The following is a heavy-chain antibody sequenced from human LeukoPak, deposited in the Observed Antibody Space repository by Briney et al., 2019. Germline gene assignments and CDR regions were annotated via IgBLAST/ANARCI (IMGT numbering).Heavy chain of an antibody. CDR2: IKSKTDGGTT. Sequence: GGSLRLSCAASGFTFSNAWMSWVRQAPGKGLEWVGRIKSKTDGGTTDYAAPVKGRFTISRDDSKNTLYLQMNSLKTEDTAVYYCTTLPPVVVIAIQEFDYWGQGTLVTVSS. CDR3: TTLPPVVVIAIQEFDY. D-gene: IGHD2-21*01. V-gene: IGHV3-15*01. J-gene: IGHJ4*02. CDR1: GFTFSNAW.